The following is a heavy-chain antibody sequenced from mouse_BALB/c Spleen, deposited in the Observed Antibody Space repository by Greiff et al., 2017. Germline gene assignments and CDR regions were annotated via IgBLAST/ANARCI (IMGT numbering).Heavy chain of an antibody. D-gene: IGHD1-2*01. CDR3: ARYYGGRFDY. J-gene: IGHJ2*01. CDR1: RFSLTSYG. Sequence: QVQLKESGPGLVAPSQSLSITCTVSRFSLTSYGVHWVRQPPGKGLEWLGVIWAGGSTNYNSALMSRLSISKDNSKSQVFLKMNSLQTDDTAMYYCARYYGGRFDYWGQGTTLTVSS. CDR2: IWAGGST. V-gene: IGHV2-9*02.